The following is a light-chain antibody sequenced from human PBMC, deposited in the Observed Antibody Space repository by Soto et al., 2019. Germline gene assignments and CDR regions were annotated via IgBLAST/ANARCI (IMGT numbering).Light chain of an antibody. J-gene: IGKJ5*01. V-gene: IGKV1-5*03. Sequence: DIQMTQSPSTLSGSVGDRVTITCRASQGISNWLAWYQHKPGKAPKLLIYKASTLQSGVPSRFSGSGSGTEFTLTISSLQPDDFATYYCQQYNSYSYTFGQGTRLENK. CDR3: QQYNSYSYT. CDR1: QGISNW. CDR2: KAS.